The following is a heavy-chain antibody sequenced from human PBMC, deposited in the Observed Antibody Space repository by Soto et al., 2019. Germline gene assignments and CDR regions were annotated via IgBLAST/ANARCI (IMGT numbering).Heavy chain of an antibody. CDR1: GFTFSSYA. V-gene: IGHV3-30-3*01. J-gene: IGHJ3*02. CDR2: ISYDGSNK. CDR3: ARPRIRAFDI. Sequence: QVQLVESGGGVVQPGRSLRLSCAASGFTFSSYAMHWVRQAPGKGLEWVAVISYDGSNKYYADSVKGRFTISRDNSKNTLYLQMNSLRAEDTAVYYCARPRIRAFDIWGQGTMVTVSS.